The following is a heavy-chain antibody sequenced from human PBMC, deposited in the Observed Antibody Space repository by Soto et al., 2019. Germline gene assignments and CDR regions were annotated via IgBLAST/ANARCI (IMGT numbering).Heavy chain of an antibody. CDR3: ARSSGFFGIYLLDM. CDR1: GDSISSINW. J-gene: IGHJ4*01. V-gene: IGHV4-4*02. CDR2: VYHTGTT. D-gene: IGHD3-3*01. Sequence: QVRLQESGPGLVKPSGTLSLTCDVSGDSISSINWWIWVRQPPGKGLQWIGEVYHTGTTNYNPSLKSRVTISVDKSQNHFSLNVTSVTAADTAVYYCARSSGFFGIYLLDMWGQGALVTVSS.